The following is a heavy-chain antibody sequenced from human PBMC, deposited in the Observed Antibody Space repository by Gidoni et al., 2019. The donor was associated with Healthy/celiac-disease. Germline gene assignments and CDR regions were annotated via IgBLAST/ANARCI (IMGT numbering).Heavy chain of an antibody. V-gene: IGHV1-69*06. J-gene: IGHJ3*02. CDR1: GGTFSSYA. Sequence: QVHLVQSGAEVKKPGSSVKVSCKASGGTFSSYAISWVRQAPGQGLEWMGGIIPIFGTANYAQKFQGRVTITADKSTSTAYMELSSLRSEDTAVYYCAREDIVVDSPTHTGAFDIWGQGTMVTVSS. CDR2: IIPIFGTA. D-gene: IGHD2-15*01. CDR3: AREDIVVDSPTHTGAFDI.